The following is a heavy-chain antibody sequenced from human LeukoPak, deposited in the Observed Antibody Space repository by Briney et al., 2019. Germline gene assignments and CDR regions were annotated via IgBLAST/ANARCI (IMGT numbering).Heavy chain of an antibody. V-gene: IGHV3-30-3*01. CDR3: ARDFVSYYYDFWSGSGLYGMDV. CDR2: ISYDGSNK. Sequence: GSLRLSCAASGFTFSSYAMHWVRQAPGKGLEWVAVISYDGSNKYYADSVKGRFTISRDNSKNTLYLQMNSLRAEDTAVYYCARDFVSYYYDFWSGSGLYGMDVWGQGTTVTVSS. CDR1: GFTFSSYA. J-gene: IGHJ6*02. D-gene: IGHD3-3*01.